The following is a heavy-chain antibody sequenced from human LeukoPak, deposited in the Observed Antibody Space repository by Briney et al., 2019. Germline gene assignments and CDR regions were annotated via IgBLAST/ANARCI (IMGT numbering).Heavy chain of an antibody. D-gene: IGHD3-10*01. J-gene: IGHJ5*02. V-gene: IGHV1-18*01. CDR1: GYTFTSYG. Sequence: ASVKVSCKASGYTFTSYGISWARQAPGQGLEWMGWISAYNGNTNYAQKLQGRVTMTTDTSTSTAYMELRSLRSDDTAVYYCARDKDRQYYYGSGSRNWFDPWGQGTLVTVSS. CDR2: ISAYNGNT. CDR3: ARDKDRQYYYGSGSRNWFDP.